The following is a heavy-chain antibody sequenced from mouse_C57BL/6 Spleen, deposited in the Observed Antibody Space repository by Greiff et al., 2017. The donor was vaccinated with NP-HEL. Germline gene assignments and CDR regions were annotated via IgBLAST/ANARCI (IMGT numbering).Heavy chain of an antibody. J-gene: IGHJ4*01. CDR1: GFSLSTSGMG. CDR2: IYWDDDK. CDR3: ARGDGKGDYAMDY. Sequence: QVTLKECGPGILQSSQTLSLTCSFSGFSLSTSGMGVSWIRQPSGKGLEWLAHIYWDDDKRYNPSLKSRLTISKDTSRNQVFLKITSVDTADTATYYCARGDGKGDYAMDYWGQGTSVTVSS. D-gene: IGHD2-1*01. V-gene: IGHV8-12*01.